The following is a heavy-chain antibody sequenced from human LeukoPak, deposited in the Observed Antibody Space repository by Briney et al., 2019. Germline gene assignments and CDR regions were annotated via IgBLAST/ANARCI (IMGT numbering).Heavy chain of an antibody. V-gene: IGHV4-34*01. CDR2: INHSGST. D-gene: IGHD2-2*01. CDR1: GGSFSGYY. Sequence: PSETLSLTCAVYGGSFSGYYWSWIRQPPGKGLEWIGEINHSGSTNYNPSLKSRATISVDTSKNQFSLKLSSVTAADTAVYYCARLVVVPAAMYYYYYGMDVWGKGTTVTVSS. J-gene: IGHJ6*04. CDR3: ARLVVVPAAMYYYYYGMDV.